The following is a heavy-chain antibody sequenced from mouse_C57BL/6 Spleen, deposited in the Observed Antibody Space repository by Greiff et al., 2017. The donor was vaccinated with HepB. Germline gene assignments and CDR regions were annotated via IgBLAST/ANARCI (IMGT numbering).Heavy chain of an antibody. CDR1: GYSITSGYD. Sequence: EVKLQESGPGMVKPSQSLSLTCTVTGYSITSGYDWHWIRHFPGNKLEWMGYISYSGSTNYNPSLKSRISITHDTSKNHFFLKLNSVTTEDTATYYCAREDGYYGSGFAYWGQGTLVTVSA. V-gene: IGHV3-1*01. CDR2: ISYSGST. J-gene: IGHJ3*01. D-gene: IGHD2-3*01. CDR3: AREDGYYGSGFAY.